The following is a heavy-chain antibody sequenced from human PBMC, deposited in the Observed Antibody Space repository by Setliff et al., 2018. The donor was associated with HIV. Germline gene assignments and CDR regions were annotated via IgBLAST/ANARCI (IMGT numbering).Heavy chain of an antibody. Sequence: PGGSLRLSCAASGFSLSYYRMNWVRQAPGKGLEWVANIEQDGSEKYYVDSVKGRFTISRDNTKNSLYLQMDSLRAEDTAVYYCARVVDTSGGYWGSFYRYMDVWGKGT. V-gene: IGHV3-7*03. CDR2: IEQDGSEK. J-gene: IGHJ6*03. D-gene: IGHD3-10*01. CDR3: ARVVDTSGGYWGSFYRYMDV. CDR1: GFSLSYYR.